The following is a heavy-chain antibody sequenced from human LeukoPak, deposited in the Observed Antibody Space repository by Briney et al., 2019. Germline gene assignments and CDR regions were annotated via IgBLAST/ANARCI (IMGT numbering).Heavy chain of an antibody. CDR3: ARRRVGANPRYYYYYMDV. V-gene: IGHV4-59*12. Sequence: SETLSLTCTVSGGSISSYSWSWIRQPPGKGLEWIGFMYYNGSTNYNLSLKSRVTISVDTSKNQFSLKLSSVTAADTAVYYCARRRVGANPRYYYYYMDVWGKGTTVTISS. D-gene: IGHD1-26*01. CDR1: GGSISSYS. CDR2: MYYNGST. J-gene: IGHJ6*03.